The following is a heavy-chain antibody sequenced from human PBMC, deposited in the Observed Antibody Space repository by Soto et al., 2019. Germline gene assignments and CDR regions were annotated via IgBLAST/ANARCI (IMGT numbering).Heavy chain of an antibody. CDR1: GYSFTGYY. Sequence: GXSVKVSCKASGYSFTGYYMHWVRQAPGQGLEWMGWINPNSGGTNYAQKFQGRVTMTRDTSISTAYMELSRLRSDDTAVYYCARGRLFGESSLGYYYYYGMDVWGQGTTVTVSS. CDR2: INPNSGGT. V-gene: IGHV1-2*02. J-gene: IGHJ6*02. CDR3: ARGRLFGESSLGYYYYYGMDV. D-gene: IGHD3-16*01.